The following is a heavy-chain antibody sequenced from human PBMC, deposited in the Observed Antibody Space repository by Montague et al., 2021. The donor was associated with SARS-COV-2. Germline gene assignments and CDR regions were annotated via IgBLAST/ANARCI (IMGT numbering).Heavy chain of an antibody. J-gene: IGHJ6*03. Sequence: SEILSLTCAVYGESFSGYYWTWIRRPPGKGLEWIGESNQSGSTNYSPYLKSRVTISVDTSKNQFSLKLTSVTAADTAVYYCARGLSGSYSGGWVPVALFDWYHYMDVWGKGITVTVSS. D-gene: IGHD6-25*01. CDR1: GESFSGYY. V-gene: IGHV4-34*01. CDR2: SNQSGST. CDR3: ARGLSGSYSGGWVPVALFDWYHYMDV.